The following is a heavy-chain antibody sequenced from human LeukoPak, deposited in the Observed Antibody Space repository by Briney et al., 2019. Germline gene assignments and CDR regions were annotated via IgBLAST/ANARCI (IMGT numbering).Heavy chain of an antibody. CDR3: ATKQWLAPPPDS. CDR2: INTDGTVT. V-gene: IGHV3-74*01. J-gene: IGHJ4*02. Sequence: GGSLRLSCAASGFTFSKYWMLWVRHAPGQGLESVSRINTDGTVTTYADSVKGRFTVSRDNADNTMFLQMNSVRDEDTAVYYCATKQWLAPPPDSWGQGTPVTVSS. CDR1: GFTFSKYW. D-gene: IGHD6-19*01.